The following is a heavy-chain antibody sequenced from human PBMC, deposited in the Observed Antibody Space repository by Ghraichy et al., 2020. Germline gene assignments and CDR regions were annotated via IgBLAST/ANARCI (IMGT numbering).Heavy chain of an antibody. D-gene: IGHD1-26*01. CDR1: GGSISSSSYY. J-gene: IGHJ3*02. CDR3: ARSGRVVVGATWAFDI. V-gene: IGHV4-39*01. Sequence: SQTLSLTCTVSGGSISSSSYYWGWIRQPPGKGLEWIGCIYYSGSTYYNPSLKSRVTISVDTSKNQFSLKLSSVTAADTAVYYCARSGRVVVGATWAFDIWGQGKMVTVSS. CDR2: IYYSGST.